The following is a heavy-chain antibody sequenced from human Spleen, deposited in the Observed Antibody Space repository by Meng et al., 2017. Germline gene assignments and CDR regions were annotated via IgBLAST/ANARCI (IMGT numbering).Heavy chain of an antibody. CDR2: INHSGST. D-gene: IGHD2-15*01. Sequence: SETLSLTCAVYGGSFSGYYWSWIRQPPGKGLEWIGEINHSGSTNYNPSLKSRVTISVDTSKNQFSLKLSSVTAADTAVYYCEREVWSCSGGSCYLSPFDPWGQGTLVTVSS. CDR3: EREVWSCSGGSCYLSPFDP. CDR1: GGSFSGYY. V-gene: IGHV4-34*01. J-gene: IGHJ5*02.